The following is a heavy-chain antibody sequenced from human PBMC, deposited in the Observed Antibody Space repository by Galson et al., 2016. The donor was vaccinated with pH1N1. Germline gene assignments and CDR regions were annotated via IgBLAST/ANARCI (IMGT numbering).Heavy chain of an antibody. J-gene: IGHJ3*02. D-gene: IGHD3-22*01. CDR2: INPSGGNT. CDR1: GYTFTSYF. CDR3: ARDAAMIVVVSVYAVDI. V-gene: IGHV1-46*01. Sequence: SVKVSCKASGYTFTSYFMYWVRQAPGQGLEWMGIINPSGGNTNYAQKFQGRLTMTRDTSTSTVYMELSSLRSGDTAVYYCARDAAMIVVVSVYAVDIWGQGTMVTVSS.